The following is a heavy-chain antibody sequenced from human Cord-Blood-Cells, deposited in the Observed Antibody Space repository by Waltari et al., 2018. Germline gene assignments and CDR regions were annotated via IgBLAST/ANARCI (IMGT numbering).Heavy chain of an antibody. D-gene: IGHD6-13*01. J-gene: IGHJ4*02. V-gene: IGHV4-39*01. CDR2: IYYSGST. CDR3: ARRESDSSLDY. CDR1: GGSISSSSYY. Sequence: QLQLQESGPGLVTPSETLSLTCTVSGGSISSSSYYWGWIRQPPGKGLEWIGSIYYSGSTYYNPSLKSRVTISVDTSKNQFSLKLSSVTAADTAVYYCARRESDSSLDYWGQGTLVTVSS.